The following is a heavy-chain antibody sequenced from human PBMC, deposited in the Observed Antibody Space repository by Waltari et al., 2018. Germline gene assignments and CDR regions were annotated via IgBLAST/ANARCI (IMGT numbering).Heavy chain of an antibody. CDR2: INHSGST. CDR1: GGSFSGYY. CDR3: ARKYYDFWSGYGGYFDL. V-gene: IGHV4-34*01. Sequence: QVQLQQWGAGLLKPSETLSLTCAVYGGSFSGYYWSWIRQPPGKGLEWIGEINHSGSTNYNPSLKSRVTISVDTSKNQFSLKLSSVTAADTAVYYCARKYYDFWSGYGGYFDLWGRGTLVTVSS. D-gene: IGHD3-3*01. J-gene: IGHJ2*01.